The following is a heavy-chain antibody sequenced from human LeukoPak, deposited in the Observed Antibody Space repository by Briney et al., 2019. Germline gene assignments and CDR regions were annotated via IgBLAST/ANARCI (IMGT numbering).Heavy chain of an antibody. J-gene: IGHJ6*02. CDR1: GYTFTSYG. Sequence: GXSVTVSFKASGYTFTSYGISWVRQAPGQGLEWMGWISAYNGNTNYAQKLQGRVTMTTDTSTSTAYMELRSLRSDDTAVYYCARPSQEWYDSSGYYLYYYYGMDVWGQGTTVTVSS. V-gene: IGHV1-18*01. CDR3: ARPSQEWYDSSGYYLYYYYGMDV. CDR2: ISAYNGNT. D-gene: IGHD3-22*01.